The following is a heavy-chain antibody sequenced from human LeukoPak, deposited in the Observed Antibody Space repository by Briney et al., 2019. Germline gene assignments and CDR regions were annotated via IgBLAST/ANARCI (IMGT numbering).Heavy chain of an antibody. Sequence: SETLSLTCAVYGGSFSGYYWSWIRQPPGRGLAWIGEINHSGSTSYNPSLKSRVTISVDTSKNQFSLKLSSVTAADTAVYYCARGRATMVRGVIITHSYGMDVWGQGTTVTVSS. J-gene: IGHJ6*02. D-gene: IGHD3-10*01. CDR2: INHSGST. V-gene: IGHV4-34*01. CDR1: GGSFSGYY. CDR3: ARGRATMVRGVIITHSYGMDV.